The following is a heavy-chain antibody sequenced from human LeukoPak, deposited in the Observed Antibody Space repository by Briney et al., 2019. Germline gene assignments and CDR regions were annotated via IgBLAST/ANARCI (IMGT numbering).Heavy chain of an antibody. CDR2: ISGSGGST. CDR1: GFTFSSYA. D-gene: IGHD5-18*01. CDR3: ANEYSYPQEFYFDY. J-gene: IGHJ4*02. Sequence: GGSLRLSCAASGFTFSSYAMSWVRQAPGKGLEWVSAISGSGGSTYYADSVKGRFTISRDNSKNTLYLQMNSPRAEDTAVYYCANEYSYPQEFYFDYWGQGTLVTVSS. V-gene: IGHV3-23*01.